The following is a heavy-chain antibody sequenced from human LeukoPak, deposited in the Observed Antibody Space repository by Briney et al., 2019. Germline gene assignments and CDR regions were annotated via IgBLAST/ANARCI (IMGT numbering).Heavy chain of an antibody. CDR2: INTNTGNP. CDR1: GYTFTSYA. D-gene: IGHD3-9*01. V-gene: IGHV7-4-1*02. Sequence: ASVKVSCKASGYTFTSYAMNWVRQAPGQGLEWMGWINTNTGNPTYAQGFTGRFVFSLDTSVSTAYLQISSLKAEDTAVYYCACQGNYDILTGSFVFDPWGQGTLVTVSS. CDR3: ACQGNYDILTGSFVFDP. J-gene: IGHJ5*02.